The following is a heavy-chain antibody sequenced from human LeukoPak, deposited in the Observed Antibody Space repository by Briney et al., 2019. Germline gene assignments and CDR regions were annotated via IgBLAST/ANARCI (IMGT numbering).Heavy chain of an antibody. CDR1: GYRFTSYW. CDR3: ARPGNIAAALDY. CDR2: IYPGDSDT. J-gene: IGHJ4*01. Sequence: GESLKISFKGSGYRFTSYWIGWGRPMPGKGLEGMGIIYPGDSDTRYSPSFQGRVTISADKSISTAYLQWSSLKASDTAMYYCARPGNIAAALDYWGQGTLVTVSS. V-gene: IGHV5-51*01. D-gene: IGHD6-13*01.